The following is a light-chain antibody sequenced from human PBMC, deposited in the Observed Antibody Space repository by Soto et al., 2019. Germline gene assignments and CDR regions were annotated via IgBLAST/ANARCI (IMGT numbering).Light chain of an antibody. CDR1: QSFSTSY. Sequence: EIVLTQSPGTLSLSPGERATLSCRASQSFSTSYLAWYQHKPGQAPRLLIYNTFNRATGIPDRFSGSGSGTDFTLTICRLEPEDFAVYYFQQDGGSPFTFGPGTKVDIK. CDR3: QQDGGSPFT. V-gene: IGKV3-20*01. CDR2: NTF. J-gene: IGKJ3*01.